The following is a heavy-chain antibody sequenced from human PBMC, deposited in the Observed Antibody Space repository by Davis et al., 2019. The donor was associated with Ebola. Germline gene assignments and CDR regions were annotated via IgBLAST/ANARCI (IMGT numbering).Heavy chain of an antibody. Sequence: AASVKVSCKASGYTFTSYYMHWVRQAPGRGLEWMGRINPNTGGTNYAQKFQGRVTMTRDVSISTVYMDLNRLTSDDTAVYYCARALLPYDSSGHEDCWGQGTLVTVSS. J-gene: IGHJ4*02. CDR3: ARALLPYDSSGHEDC. CDR2: INPNTGGT. D-gene: IGHD3-22*01. CDR1: GYTFTSYY. V-gene: IGHV1-2*06.